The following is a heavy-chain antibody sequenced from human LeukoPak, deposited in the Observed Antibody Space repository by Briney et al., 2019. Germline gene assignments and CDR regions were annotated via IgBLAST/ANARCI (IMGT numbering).Heavy chain of an antibody. CDR2: ISGSGGST. V-gene: IGHV3-23*01. CDR3: AKVMLTFGGVIVNPFDY. J-gene: IGHJ4*02. D-gene: IGHD3-16*02. Sequence: PGGSLRLSCAASGFTFGSYAMSWVRQAPGKGLEWVSGISGSGGSTHYADSVKGRFTISRDNSKNTLYLQMNSLRAEDTAVYYCAKVMLTFGGVIVNPFDYWGQGTLVTVSS. CDR1: GFTFGSYA.